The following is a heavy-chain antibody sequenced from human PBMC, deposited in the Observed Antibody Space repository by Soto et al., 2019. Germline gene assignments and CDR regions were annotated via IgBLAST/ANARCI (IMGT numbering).Heavy chain of an antibody. J-gene: IGHJ4*02. V-gene: IGHV4-59*01. CDR1: GDSISTFY. CDR2: VYYTGST. Sequence: SETLSLTCTVSGDSISTFYWGWMRQSPGKGLEWIGYVYYTGSTNYNPSLKSRVTISGDRSKNQFSLKLTSANAADTAVYYCARGRTVRNYADDSSDYFYFFGYWGQGTQVTVSS. CDR3: ARGRTVRNYADDSSDYFYFFGY. D-gene: IGHD3-22*01.